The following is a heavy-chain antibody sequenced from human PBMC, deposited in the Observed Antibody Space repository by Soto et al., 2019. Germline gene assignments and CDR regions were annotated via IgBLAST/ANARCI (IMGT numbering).Heavy chain of an antibody. Sequence: QITLKESGPTLVKSTQTLTLTCTFSGFSLTTSGVGVGWIRQPPGKALEWLALIYWDDDKRYSPSLKSRLTXTXGTSKNQVVLMMTNMDPVDTATYYCAPSLGEDWFDPWGQGTLVTVSS. J-gene: IGHJ5*02. V-gene: IGHV2-5*02. CDR2: IYWDDDK. D-gene: IGHD3-16*01. CDR3: APSLGEDWFDP. CDR1: GFSLTTSGVG.